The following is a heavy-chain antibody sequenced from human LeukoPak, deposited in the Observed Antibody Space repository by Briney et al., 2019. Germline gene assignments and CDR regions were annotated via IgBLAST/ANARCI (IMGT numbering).Heavy chain of an antibody. V-gene: IGHV4-28*01. D-gene: IGHD6-13*01. CDR1: GYSISSSNW. J-gene: IGHJ5*02. Sequence: SETLSLTCAVSGYSISSSNWWGWIRQPPGKGLEWIGYIYYSGSTNYNPSLKSRVTISVDTSKNQFSLKLSSVTAADTAVYYCATKKRLNSSSWYRNWFDPWGQGTLVTVSS. CDR2: IYYSGST. CDR3: ATKKRLNSSSWYRNWFDP.